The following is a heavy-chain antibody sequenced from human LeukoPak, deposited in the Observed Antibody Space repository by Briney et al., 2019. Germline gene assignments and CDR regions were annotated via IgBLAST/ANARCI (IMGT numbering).Heavy chain of an antibody. CDR2: ISGSGGST. J-gene: IGHJ6*02. CDR3: AKSMFQDYDILTGYTYYYGMDV. CDR1: GFTFSSYA. V-gene: IGHV3-23*01. D-gene: IGHD3-9*01. Sequence: GGSLRLSCAASGFTFSSYAMSSVRQAAGTGLGWVSAISGSGGSTYYADSVKGRFTISRDNSKNTLYLQMNSLRAEDTAVYYCAKSMFQDYDILTGYTYYYGMDVWGQGTTVTVSS.